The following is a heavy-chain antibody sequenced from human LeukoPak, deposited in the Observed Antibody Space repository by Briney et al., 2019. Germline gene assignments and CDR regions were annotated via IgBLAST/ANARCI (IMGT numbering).Heavy chain of an antibody. D-gene: IGHD2-2*01. CDR2: VSYGGSIK. CDR3: ARESVVVPAANYYGMDV. CDR1: GFTFSNYT. J-gene: IGHJ6*04. Sequence: GGSLRLSCVASGFTFSNYTMHWVRQAPGKGLEWVAVVSYGGSIKYYADSVKSRLTISRDNSENTLYLQMNSLRAEDTAVYYCARESVVVPAANYYGMDVWGKGTTVTVSS. V-gene: IGHV3-30-3*01.